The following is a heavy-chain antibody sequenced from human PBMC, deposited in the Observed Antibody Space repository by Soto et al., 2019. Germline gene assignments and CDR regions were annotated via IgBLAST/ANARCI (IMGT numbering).Heavy chain of an antibody. D-gene: IGHD6-19*01. CDR1: GGSISSYY. J-gene: IGHJ4*02. CDR2: IYYSGST. CDR3: AIGYSSGWVDY. Sequence: PSETLSLTCTVSGGSISSYYWSWIRQPPGKGLEWIGYIYYSGSTNYNPSLKSRVTISVDTSKNRFSLKQSSVTAADTAVYYCAIGYSSGWVDYWGQGTLVTVSS. V-gene: IGHV4-59*01.